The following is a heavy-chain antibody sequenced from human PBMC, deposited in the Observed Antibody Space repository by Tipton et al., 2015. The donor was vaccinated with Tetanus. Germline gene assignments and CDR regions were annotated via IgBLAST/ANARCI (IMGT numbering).Heavy chain of an antibody. D-gene: IGHD3-22*01. CDR1: GGSISSYY. CDR2: IYYSGST. Sequence: TLSLTCTVSGGSISSYYWSWIRQPPGKGLEWIGYIYYSGSTNYNPSLKSRVTISVDTSKNQFSLKLSSVTAADTAVYYCAREPNQYDSSGSPTAAMAVWGKGPAFTASS. J-gene: IGHJ6*04. CDR3: AREPNQYDSSGSPTAAMAV. V-gene: IGHV4-59*01.